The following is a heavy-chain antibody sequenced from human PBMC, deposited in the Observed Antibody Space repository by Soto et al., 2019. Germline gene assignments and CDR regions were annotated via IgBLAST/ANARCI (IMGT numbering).Heavy chain of an antibody. V-gene: IGHV3-30*18. D-gene: IGHD3-10*01. J-gene: IGHJ6*02. CDR1: GFTFSSYG. CDR2: ISYDGSNK. Sequence: GGSLRLSCAASGFTFSSYGMHWVRQAPGKGLEWVAVISYDGSNKYYADSVKGRFTISRDNSKNTLYLQMNSLRAEDTAVYYCSKDHNKLLGENYYYYGMDVWGQGTTVTVSS. CDR3: SKDHNKLLGENYYYYGMDV.